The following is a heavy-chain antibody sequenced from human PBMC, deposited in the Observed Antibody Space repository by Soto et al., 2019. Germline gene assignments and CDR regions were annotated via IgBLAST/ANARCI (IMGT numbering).Heavy chain of an antibody. CDR1: GYTFTSYG. Sequence: ASVKVSFKASGYTFTSYGISWVRQAPGQGLERMGWISAYNGNTNYAQKLQGRVTMTTDTSTSTAYMELRSLRSDDTAVYYCARDDGYCSGGSCNTPPEYWGQGTLVTVSS. J-gene: IGHJ4*02. CDR3: ARDDGYCSGGSCNTPPEY. D-gene: IGHD2-15*01. CDR2: ISAYNGNT. V-gene: IGHV1-18*01.